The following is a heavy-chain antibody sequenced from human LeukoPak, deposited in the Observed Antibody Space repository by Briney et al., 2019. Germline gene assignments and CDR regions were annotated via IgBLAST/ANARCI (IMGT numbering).Heavy chain of an antibody. D-gene: IGHD5-18*01. Sequence: GGSLRLSCAASGFTVSNNYMSWVRQAPGKGLEWVSVVYSGGSTYSADSVKGRFTISRDNSKNTLYLQMNSLRAEDSAVYYCARDRYSYGFAPDCWGQGTLVTVSS. V-gene: IGHV3-66*02. CDR2: VYSGGST. CDR3: ARDRYSYGFAPDC. J-gene: IGHJ4*02. CDR1: GFTVSNNY.